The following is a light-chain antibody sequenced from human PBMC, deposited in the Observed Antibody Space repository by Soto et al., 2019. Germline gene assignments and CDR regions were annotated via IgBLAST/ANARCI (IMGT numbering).Light chain of an antibody. CDR1: QSISNY. J-gene: IGKJ2*02. CDR2: IAS. Sequence: DIPMTQSPSPLSASVGDRVTITCRASQSISNYLNWYQQKPGQAPNLLINIASNLHSGVPSRFSGSGSVRDFSLTISSLQPEDFATYYCEQSHSTPCTVVQGTKLEIK. CDR3: EQSHSTPCT. V-gene: IGKV1-39*01.